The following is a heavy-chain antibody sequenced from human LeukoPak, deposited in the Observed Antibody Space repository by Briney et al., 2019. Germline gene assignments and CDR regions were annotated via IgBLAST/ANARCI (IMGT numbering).Heavy chain of an antibody. V-gene: IGHV3-23*01. CDR3: AKDWGMGDQLLRIDY. J-gene: IGHJ4*02. Sequence: GGSLRLSCAASGFTFSNYAMTWVRHAPGKGLEWFSVISGSGSNTDYADSVKGRFTISRDNSNNTLYLQMSSLGAEDTAVYYCAKDWGMGDQLLRIDYWGQGTLVTVSS. D-gene: IGHD2-2*01. CDR1: GFTFSNYA. CDR2: ISGSGSNT.